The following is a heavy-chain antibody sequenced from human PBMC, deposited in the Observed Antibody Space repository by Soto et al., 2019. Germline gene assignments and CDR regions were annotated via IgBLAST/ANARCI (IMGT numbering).Heavy chain of an antibody. CDR3: AHRITSPFDY. D-gene: IGHD1-20*01. J-gene: IGHJ4*02. Sequence: QITLKESGPTLVRPTQTLTLTCTFSGFSLSTGGVGVAWIRQPPGKALECLAVIYWDDDKRYSPSLKSRLTITKDTSKNQVVLTMTNMDPVDTGTYYCAHRITSPFDYWGQGTLVTVSS. CDR2: IYWDDDK. V-gene: IGHV2-5*02. CDR1: GFSLSTGGVG.